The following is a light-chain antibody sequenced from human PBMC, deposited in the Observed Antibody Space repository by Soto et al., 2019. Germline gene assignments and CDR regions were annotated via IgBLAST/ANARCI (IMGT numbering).Light chain of an antibody. CDR3: HQYNNWPPLT. V-gene: IGKV3-15*01. J-gene: IGKJ4*01. Sequence: EIVMTQSPATLSVSPGDRATLSCRASQNVSSNLAWYQQKPGQAPRLLIYGASTRATGIPARFSGSGSGTEFTLTISSLQSEDFAVYYCHQYNNWPPLTFGGGTKVEIK. CDR2: GAS. CDR1: QNVSSN.